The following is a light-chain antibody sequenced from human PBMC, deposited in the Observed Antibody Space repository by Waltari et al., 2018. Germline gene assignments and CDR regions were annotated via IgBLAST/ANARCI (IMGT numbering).Light chain of an antibody. CDR1: QSVLSSTNSNNY. CDR3: QQYYTTPCT. Sequence: DIVLTQSPDSLALSLGERATISCRSSQSVLSSTNSNNYLAWYQQRPGQPPKLLFYWASTRVSGGPDRFDCSGSGTDFTLTIRSLQAEDLAVYYCQQYYTTPCTFGQGTRLEIK. CDR2: WAS. V-gene: IGKV4-1*01. J-gene: IGKJ2*02.